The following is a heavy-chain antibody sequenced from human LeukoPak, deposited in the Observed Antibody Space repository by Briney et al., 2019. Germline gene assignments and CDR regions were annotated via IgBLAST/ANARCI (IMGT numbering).Heavy chain of an antibody. J-gene: IGHJ6*02. D-gene: IGHD2-2*01. CDR2: IYYSGST. CDR1: GGSISSYY. V-gene: IGHV4-59*12. CDR3: ARGLRDCSSTSCSYGMDV. Sequence: PSETLSLTCTVSGGSISSYYWSWIRQPPGKGLEWIGYIYYSGSTNYNPSLKSRVTISVDTSKNQFSLKLTSVTAADTAVYYCARGLRDCSSTSCSYGMDVWGQGTTVTVSS.